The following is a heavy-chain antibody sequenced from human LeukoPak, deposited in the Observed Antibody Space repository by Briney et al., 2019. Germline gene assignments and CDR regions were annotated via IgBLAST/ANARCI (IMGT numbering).Heavy chain of an antibody. CDR1: GGFISTYF. Sequence: SETLSLTCTVSGGFISTYFWSWIRQPPGKGLEWIGYTYYTGRNTYNPSLKSRVTISQDSSKNQFSLKLTSVTPADTAVYYCARAPTYYFDSGRYTLPSFDYWGQGTLVTVSS. CDR2: TYYTGRN. J-gene: IGHJ4*02. D-gene: IGHD3-22*01. CDR3: ARAPTYYFDSGRYTLPSFDY. V-gene: IGHV4-59*01.